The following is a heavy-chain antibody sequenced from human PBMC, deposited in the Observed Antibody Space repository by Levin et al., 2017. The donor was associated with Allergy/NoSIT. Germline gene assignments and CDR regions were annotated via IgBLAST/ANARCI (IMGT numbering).Heavy chain of an antibody. CDR2: ISSSGSTI. V-gene: IGHV3-48*02. CDR3: ARWRAIGYDSNWFDP. J-gene: IGHJ5*02. D-gene: IGHD5-12*01. CDR1: GFTFSTYS. Sequence: GESLKISCAASGFTFSTYSMNWVRQAPGKGLEWVSYISSSGSTIYYADSVKGRFTISRDNAKNSLYLQMNSLRDEDTAVYYCARWRAIGYDSNWFDPWGQGTLVTVSS.